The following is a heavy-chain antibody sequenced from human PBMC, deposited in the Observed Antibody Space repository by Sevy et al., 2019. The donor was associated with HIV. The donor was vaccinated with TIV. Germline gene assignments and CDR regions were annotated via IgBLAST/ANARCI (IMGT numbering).Heavy chain of an antibody. CDR2: IKVDGSEK. J-gene: IGHJ6*02. Sequence: GSLRLSCAASGFTFSRYWMSWVRQAPGKGLEWVAKIKVDGSEKYYVDSVKGRFTIFRDNAKNSLYLQMNSLRAEDTAVYYCARDCNSNTCLWGLDVWGQGTTVTVSS. V-gene: IGHV3-7*03. D-gene: IGHD2-2*01. CDR1: GFTFSRYW. CDR3: ARDCNSNTCLWGLDV.